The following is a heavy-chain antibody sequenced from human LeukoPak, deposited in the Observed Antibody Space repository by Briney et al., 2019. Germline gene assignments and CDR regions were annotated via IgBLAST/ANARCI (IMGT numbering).Heavy chain of an antibody. V-gene: IGHV4-34*01. CDR1: GGSFSGYY. CDR2: INHSGST. Sequence: HSETLSLTCAVYGGSFSGYYWSWIRQPPGKGLEWIGEINHSGSTNYNPCLKSRVTISVDTSKNQFSLKLSSVTAADTAVYYCARYPPRVEWLLWGGYYYYGMDVWGQGTTVTVSS. J-gene: IGHJ6*02. D-gene: IGHD3-3*01. CDR3: ARYPPRVEWLLWGGYYYYGMDV.